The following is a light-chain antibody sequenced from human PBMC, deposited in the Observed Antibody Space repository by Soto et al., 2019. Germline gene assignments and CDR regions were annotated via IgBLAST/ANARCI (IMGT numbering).Light chain of an antibody. CDR1: QSVSTW. CDR3: HQFHDYPVT. V-gene: IGKV1-5*03. CDR2: KAS. J-gene: IGKJ4*01. Sequence: DIQLTQSPSTLSASVGDRVTITCRASQSVSTWLAWYQQKPGKAPKLLIHKASTLENGGPSRFSGSGSGTVFTLPISSLPPDDSATYSCHQFHDYPVTFGGGTKVQI.